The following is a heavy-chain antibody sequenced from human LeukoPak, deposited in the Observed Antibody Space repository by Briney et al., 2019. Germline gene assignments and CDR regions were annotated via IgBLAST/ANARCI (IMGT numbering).Heavy chain of an antibody. CDR3: VKGLGFIPDY. CDR1: GFAVSDNF. J-gene: IGHJ4*02. V-gene: IGHV3-53*01. D-gene: IGHD7-27*01. Sequence: GGSLELSCVASGFAVSDNFMAWVRQAPGKGLDWVSISNPGGPTHYAESVRGRFTISRDNSKNTVYLQMNSLRAEDTAVYYCVKGLGFIPDYWGQGILVTVSS. CDR2: SNPGGPT.